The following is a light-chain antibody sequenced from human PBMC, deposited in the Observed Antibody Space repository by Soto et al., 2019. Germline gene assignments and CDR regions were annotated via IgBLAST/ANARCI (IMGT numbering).Light chain of an antibody. CDR3: QKYNSAPIT. CDR1: QSVSSN. CDR2: DAS. J-gene: IGKJ5*01. V-gene: IGKV3-15*01. Sequence: IGMTQSPATLSVSPGERATLSCGASQSVSSNLAWHQQKPGQAPRILMYDASTRATGIPARFSGSGSGTDFTLTISSLQPEDVATYYCQKYNSAPITFGQGTRLEI.